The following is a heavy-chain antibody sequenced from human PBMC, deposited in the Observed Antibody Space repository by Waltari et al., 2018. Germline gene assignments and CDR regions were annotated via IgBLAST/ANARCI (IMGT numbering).Heavy chain of an antibody. Sequence: EVQLLESGGGLVQPGGSLRLSCAASGFTFSSYAMSWVRQAPGKGLEWVSAISGSGGSTYYADSVKGRFTISRDNSKNTLYLQMNSLRAEDTAVYYCAKDHYILPDDYGDYWYFDLWGRGTLVTVSS. CDR2: ISGSGGST. D-gene: IGHD4-17*01. J-gene: IGHJ2*01. CDR3: AKDHYILPDDYGDYWYFDL. CDR1: GFTFSSYA. V-gene: IGHV3-23*01.